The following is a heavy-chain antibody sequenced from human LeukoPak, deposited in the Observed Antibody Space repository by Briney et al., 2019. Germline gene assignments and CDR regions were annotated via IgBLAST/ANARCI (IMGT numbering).Heavy chain of an antibody. J-gene: IGHJ4*02. CDR2: IYSGGST. CDR1: GFTASRNF. Sequence: PGGSPRLSCAATGFTASRNFMSWVRQAPGKGLEWVSVIYSGGSTYYADSVKGRFTISRDNSKNTLQMNTLRAEDTAAYYCARVPMVRGFPWYYFDFWGQGTVVTVSS. CDR3: ARVPMVRGFPWYYFDF. V-gene: IGHV3-53*01. D-gene: IGHD3-10*01.